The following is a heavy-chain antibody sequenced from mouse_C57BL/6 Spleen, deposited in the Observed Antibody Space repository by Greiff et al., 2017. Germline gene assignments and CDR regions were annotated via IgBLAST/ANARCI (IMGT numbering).Heavy chain of an antibody. CDR2: IWSGGST. Sequence: QVQLKESGPGLVQPSQSLSITCTVSGFSLTSYGVHWVRQSPGKGLEWLGVIWSGGSTDYNAAFISRLSISKDNSKSQVFFKMNSLQADDTAIYYCASPYYGSYWYFDVWGTGTTVTVSS. D-gene: IGHD1-1*01. CDR1: GFSLTSYG. CDR3: ASPYYGSYWYFDV. V-gene: IGHV2-2*01. J-gene: IGHJ1*03.